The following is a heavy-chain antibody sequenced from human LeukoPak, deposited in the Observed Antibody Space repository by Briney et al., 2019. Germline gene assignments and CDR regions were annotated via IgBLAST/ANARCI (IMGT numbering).Heavy chain of an antibody. V-gene: IGHV1-18*01. J-gene: IGHJ3*02. CDR2: ISAYNGNT. CDR3: ARTKSRLGELSLDPDAFDI. CDR1: RYRFISYG. D-gene: IGHD3-16*02. Sequence: GASVKVSCKASRYRFISYGISWVRQAPGQGLEWMGWISAYNGNTNSAQKFQGRVTMTTDTSTSSAYMELRSLRSDDTAVYYCARTKSRLGELSLDPDAFDIWGQGTMVTVSS.